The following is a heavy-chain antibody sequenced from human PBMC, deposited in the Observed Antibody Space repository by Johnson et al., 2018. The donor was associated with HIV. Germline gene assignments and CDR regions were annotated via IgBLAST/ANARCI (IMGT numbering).Heavy chain of an antibody. CDR2: IYSGGST. V-gene: IGHV3-53*01. Sequence: VLLVESGGGLIQPGGSLRLSCAASGFTVSSNYMSWVRQAPGKGLEWVSAIYSGGSTYYADSVKGRFTISRDNSKNTLYLQMNSLRAEDTAVYYCARARARVTFDIWGQGTMVTVSS. CDR3: ARARARVTFDI. J-gene: IGHJ3*02. D-gene: IGHD2-21*01. CDR1: GFTVSSNY.